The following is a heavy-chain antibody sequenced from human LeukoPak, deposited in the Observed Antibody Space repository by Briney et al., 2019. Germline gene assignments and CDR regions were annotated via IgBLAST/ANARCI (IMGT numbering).Heavy chain of an antibody. CDR3: ARGSGDAYCGGDCYSSRYYGMDV. CDR2: ISAYNGNT. CDR1: GYTFTSYG. D-gene: IGHD2-21*02. V-gene: IGHV1-18*01. Sequence: ASVKVSCKASGYTFTSYGISWVRQAPGQGLEWMGWISAYNGNTNYAQKLQGRVTMTTDTSTSTAYMELRSLRSDDTAVYYCARGSGDAYCGGDCYSSRYYGMDVWGQGTTVTVSS. J-gene: IGHJ6*02.